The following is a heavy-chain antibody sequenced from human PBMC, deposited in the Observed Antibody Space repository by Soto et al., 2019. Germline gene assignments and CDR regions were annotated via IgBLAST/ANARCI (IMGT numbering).Heavy chain of an antibody. J-gene: IGHJ5*02. V-gene: IGHV4-39*01. CDR3: ARHPSNFWFDP. Sequence: SETLSLTCTVSGGSVSSGSYYWSWIRQPPGKGLEWIGSIYYSGSTYYNPSLKSRVTVSVDTSKNQFSLKLSSVTAADTAVYYCARHPSNFWFDPWGQGTLVTVSS. CDR2: IYYSGST. CDR1: GGSVSSGSYY. D-gene: IGHD4-4*01.